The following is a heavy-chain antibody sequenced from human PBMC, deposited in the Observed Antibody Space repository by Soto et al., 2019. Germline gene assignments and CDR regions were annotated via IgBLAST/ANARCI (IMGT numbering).Heavy chain of an antibody. CDR3: AKDGSGSYFPPFDS. D-gene: IGHD3-10*01. Sequence: PGGSLRLSCAASGFTFSSYGMSWVRQAPGKGLEWVSTISGSGGSTYYADSVKGRFTISRDNSNNTLYLQMTSLRAEVTAVYYCAKDGSGSYFPPFDSWGQGTLVTVSS. CDR1: GFTFSSYG. J-gene: IGHJ4*02. V-gene: IGHV3-23*01. CDR2: ISGSGGST.